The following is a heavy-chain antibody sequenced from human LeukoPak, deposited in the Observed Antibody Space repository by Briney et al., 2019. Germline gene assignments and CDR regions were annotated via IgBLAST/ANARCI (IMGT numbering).Heavy chain of an antibody. Sequence: GGSLRLSCAVSGITLSNYGMTWVRQAPGKGLEWVAGISDSGGSTNYADSVKGRFTISRDNPKNTLYLQMNSLRAEDTAVYYCAKRDVWGQGTTVTVSS. CDR3: AKRDV. CDR2: ISDSGGST. CDR1: GITLSNYG. J-gene: IGHJ6*02. V-gene: IGHV3-23*01.